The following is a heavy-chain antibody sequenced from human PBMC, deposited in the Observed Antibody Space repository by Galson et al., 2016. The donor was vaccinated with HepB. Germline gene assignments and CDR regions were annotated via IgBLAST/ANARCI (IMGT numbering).Heavy chain of an antibody. CDR1: GFSLSTSGMC. V-gene: IGHV2-70*01. J-gene: IGHJ3*01. CDR3: ARIRWSGSHLDAFDF. CDR2: IDWDDDK. Sequence: ALVKPTQTLTLTCTFSGFSLSTSGMCVIWIRQPPGKALEWLALIDWDDDKFYRTSLRARLTISKDTSKDQVVLRMTNMDPVDTATYYCARIRWSGSHLDAFDFWGRGKTVTVAS. D-gene: IGHD1-26*01.